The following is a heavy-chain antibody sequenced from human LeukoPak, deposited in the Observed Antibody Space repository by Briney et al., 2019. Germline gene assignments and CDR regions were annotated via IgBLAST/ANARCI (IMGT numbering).Heavy chain of an antibody. J-gene: IGHJ4*02. Sequence: GGSLRLSCAASGFIFSGTWMTWVRQAPGKGLECVANIKPDGSEKYYLDSVKGRFTVSRDNAKNSLYLQMNSLRVEDTAIYYCTRDLNQDSSGCGQGTLVTVSS. CDR3: TRDLNQDSSG. CDR2: IKPDGSEK. CDR1: GFIFSGTW. D-gene: IGHD3-22*01. V-gene: IGHV3-7*01.